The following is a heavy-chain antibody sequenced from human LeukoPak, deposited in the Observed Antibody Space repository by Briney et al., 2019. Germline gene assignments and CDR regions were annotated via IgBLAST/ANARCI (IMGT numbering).Heavy chain of an antibody. CDR2: ITQTGGTI. Sequence: GGSLRLSCAASGFTFSSYRMSWVRQTPGKGLEWLSYITQTGGTIYYADSMKGRFTISRDNAKNSLYLQINSLRAEDMAVYYCARDTVTGYCGGDCYSDGYFDFWGQGTLVTVSS. CDR1: GFTFSSYR. D-gene: IGHD2-21*02. CDR3: ARDTVTGYCGGDCYSDGYFDF. V-gene: IGHV3-48*04. J-gene: IGHJ4*02.